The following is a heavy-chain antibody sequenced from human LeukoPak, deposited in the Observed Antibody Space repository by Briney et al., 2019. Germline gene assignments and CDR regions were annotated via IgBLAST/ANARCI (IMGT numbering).Heavy chain of an antibody. CDR1: GGSISSGSYY. CDR2: IYTSGST. J-gene: IGHJ3*02. D-gene: IGHD6-19*01. CDR3: ARISTAYSSGWYQGVAAAFDI. Sequence: SETLSLTCTVSGGSISSGSYYWSWIRQRAGKGLEWIGRIYTSGSTNYNPSLKSRVTISVDSSKDQFSLKLSSVTAADTAVYYCARISTAYSSGWYQGVAAAFDIWGQGTMVTVSS. V-gene: IGHV4-61*02.